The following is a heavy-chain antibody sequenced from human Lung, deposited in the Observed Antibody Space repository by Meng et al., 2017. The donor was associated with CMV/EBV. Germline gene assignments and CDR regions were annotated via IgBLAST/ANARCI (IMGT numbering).Heavy chain of an antibody. CDR1: GGSISGYY. CDR2: IYYSGST. D-gene: IGHD3-22*01. J-gene: IGHJ4*02. V-gene: IGHV4-31*03. Sequence: SETLSLXCTVSGGSISGYYWNWIRQHPGKGLEWIGYIYYSGSTYYNSYLKSRVTISVDTSTNQVSLKLSSVTAADTAVYYCARGLYDTSGIFDYWGQGNRVNGAS. CDR3: ARGLYDTSGIFDY.